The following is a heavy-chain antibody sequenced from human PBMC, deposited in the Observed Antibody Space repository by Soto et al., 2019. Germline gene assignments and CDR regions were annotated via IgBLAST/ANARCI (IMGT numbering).Heavy chain of an antibody. CDR2: ISGSGGST. J-gene: IGHJ4*02. D-gene: IGHD3-10*01. CDR1: GFTFSSYA. CDR3: AKVPVWFGELFPHY. Sequence: GGSLRLSCAASGFTFSSYAMSWVRQAPGKGLEWVSAISGSGGSTYYADSVKGRFTISRDNSKNTLYLQMNSLRAEDTAVYYCAKVPVWFGELFPHYWGQGTLVTVSS. V-gene: IGHV3-23*01.